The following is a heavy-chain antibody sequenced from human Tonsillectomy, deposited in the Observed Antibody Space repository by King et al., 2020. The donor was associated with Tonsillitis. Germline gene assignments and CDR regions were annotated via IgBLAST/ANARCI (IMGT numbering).Heavy chain of an antibody. V-gene: IGHV1-46*01. D-gene: IGHD1-14*01. CDR1: GYIFTSYY. Sequence: QLVQSGAEVKKPGASVKVSCKPSGYIFTSYYIHWVRQAPGQGLEWMGIINPSYGRTTYAQKFQGRVTMTRDTSTSTVYMELSSLRSEDTAVYYCARDFNPHTSGSLFHFGMDVWGQGTTVTVSS. CDR3: ARDFNPHTSGSLFHFGMDV. J-gene: IGHJ6*02. CDR2: INPSYGRT.